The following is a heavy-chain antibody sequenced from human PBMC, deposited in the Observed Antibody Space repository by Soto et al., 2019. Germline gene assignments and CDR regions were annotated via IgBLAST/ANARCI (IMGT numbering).Heavy chain of an antibody. CDR3: ARDRAKWKDYYYYGMDV. D-gene: IGHD1-20*01. CDR1: GGSISSGDDF. V-gene: IGHV4-30-4*01. J-gene: IGHJ6*02. CDR2: IYYSGST. Sequence: HVQLQDSGPGLVKPSQTLSLTCTVSGGSISSGDDFWTWIRQPPGKGLEWIGDIYYSGSTYYNPSLKRPLTMSVDTSKNQFSLKLSSVTAADTAVYYCARDRAKWKDYYYYGMDVWGQGTTVTVSS.